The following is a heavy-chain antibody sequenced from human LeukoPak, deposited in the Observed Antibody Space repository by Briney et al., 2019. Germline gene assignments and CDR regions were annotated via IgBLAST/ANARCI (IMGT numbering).Heavy chain of an antibody. J-gene: IGHJ4*02. D-gene: IGHD3-10*01. CDR3: AKGFYGSGSYYILVDY. V-gene: IGHV3-66*01. CDR2: IYSGGST. CDR1: GFTVSSNY. Sequence: GGSLRLSCAASGFTVSSNYMSWVRQAPGKGLEWFSVIYSGGSTYYADSVKGRFTISRDNSKNTLYLQMNSLRAEDTAVYYCAKGFYGSGSYYILVDYWGQGTLVTVSS.